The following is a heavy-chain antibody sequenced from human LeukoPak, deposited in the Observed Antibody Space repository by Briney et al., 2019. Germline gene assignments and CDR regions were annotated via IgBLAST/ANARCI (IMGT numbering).Heavy chain of an antibody. J-gene: IGHJ4*02. V-gene: IGHV3-30*02. CDR3: AKGYGSGSYLTD. CDR2: IRYDGSNK. Sequence: GGSLRLSCAASGFTFSSYGMHWVRQAPGKGLEWVAFIRYDGSNKYYADSVKGRFTISRDNSKNTLYLQMNSLRAEDTAVHYCAKGYGSGSYLTDWGQGTLVTVSS. CDR1: GFTFSSYG. D-gene: IGHD3-10*01.